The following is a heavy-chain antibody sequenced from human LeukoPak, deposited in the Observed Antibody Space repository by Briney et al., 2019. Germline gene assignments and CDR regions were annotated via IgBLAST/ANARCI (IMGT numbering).Heavy chain of an antibody. CDR1: GYTFTGYY. Sequence: ASVKVSCTASGYTFTGYYMHWVRQAPGQGLEWMGWINPNGGGTNYAQKFQGRVTMTRDKSISTAYMELSRLRSDDTAVYYCASWHYYGSGSSFDYWGQGTLVTVSS. CDR3: ASWHYYGSGSSFDY. J-gene: IGHJ4*02. V-gene: IGHV1-2*02. D-gene: IGHD3-10*01. CDR2: INPNGGGT.